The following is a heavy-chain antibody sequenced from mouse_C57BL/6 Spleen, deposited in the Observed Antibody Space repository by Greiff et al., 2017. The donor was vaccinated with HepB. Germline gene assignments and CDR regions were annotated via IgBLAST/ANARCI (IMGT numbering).Heavy chain of an antibody. V-gene: IGHV1-53*01. D-gene: IGHD1-1*01. CDR1: GYTFTSYW. CDR2: INPSNGGT. Sequence: QVQLQQPGTELVKPGASVKLSCKASGYTFTSYWMHWVKQRPGQGLEWIGNINPSNGGTNYNEKFKSKATLTVDKSSSTAYMQLSSLTSEDSAVYYCARELTTVVARYFDVWGTGTTVTVSS. J-gene: IGHJ1*03. CDR3: ARELTTVVARYFDV.